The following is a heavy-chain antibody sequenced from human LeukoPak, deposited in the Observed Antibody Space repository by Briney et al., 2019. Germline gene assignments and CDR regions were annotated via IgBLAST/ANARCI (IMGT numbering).Heavy chain of an antibody. CDR2: IYYSGST. Sequence: SETLSLTCTVPGGSISSSSYYWGWIRQPPGKGLEWIGSIYYSGSTYYNPSLKSRVTISVDTSKNQFSLKLSSVTAADTAVYYCAGPAVALFDYWGQGTLVTVSS. CDR3: AGPAVALFDY. CDR1: GGSISSSSYY. J-gene: IGHJ4*02. D-gene: IGHD6-19*01. V-gene: IGHV4-39*01.